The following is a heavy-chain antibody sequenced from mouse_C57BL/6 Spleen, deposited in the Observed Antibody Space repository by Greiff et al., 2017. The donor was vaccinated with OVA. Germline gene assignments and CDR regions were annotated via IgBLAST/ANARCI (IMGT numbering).Heavy chain of an antibody. CDR2: IYPRSGNT. Sequence: VQLQQSGAELARPGASVKLSCKASGYTFTSHGISWVKQRTGQGPEWIGEIYPRSGNTYYNEKFKGKATLTADKSSSTAYMELRSLTSEDSAVYFCARTGTEAMDYWGQGTSVTVSS. CDR3: ARTGTEAMDY. CDR1: GYTFTSHG. D-gene: IGHD4-1*01. J-gene: IGHJ4*01. V-gene: IGHV1-81*01.